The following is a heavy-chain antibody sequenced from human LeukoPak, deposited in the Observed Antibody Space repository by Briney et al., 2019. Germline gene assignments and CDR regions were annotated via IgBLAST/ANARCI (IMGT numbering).Heavy chain of an antibody. D-gene: IGHD4-17*01. V-gene: IGHV4-38-2*02. CDR3: ARHNEYGVPEDY. J-gene: IGHJ4*02. Sequence: SETLSLTCTVSGYSISSGYYWGWIRQPPGKGLEWIGSIYYSGSTYYNPSLKSRVTISVDTSKNQFSLKLSSVTAADTAVYYCARHNEYGVPEDYWGQGTLVTVSS. CDR1: GYSISSGYY. CDR2: IYYSGST.